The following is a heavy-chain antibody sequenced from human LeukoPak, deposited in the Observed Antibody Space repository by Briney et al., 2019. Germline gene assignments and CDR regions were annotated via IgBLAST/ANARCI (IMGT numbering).Heavy chain of an antibody. J-gene: IGHJ4*02. CDR1: GGSISSHY. V-gene: IGHV4-4*07. CDR2: FHASGST. D-gene: IGHD1-26*01. CDR3: ARENPTYSGTYYFNY. Sequence: SETLSLTYTVSGGSISSHYWSWIRQPAGKGLECIGRFHASGSTGYNPSLKSRVTMSVDTSSNQFSLKLSSVTAADTAVYYCARENPTYSGTYYFNYWGQGTLVTVSS.